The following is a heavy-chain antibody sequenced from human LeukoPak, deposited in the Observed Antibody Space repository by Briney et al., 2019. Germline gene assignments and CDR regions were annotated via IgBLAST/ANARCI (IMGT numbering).Heavy chain of an antibody. Sequence: SETLSLTCAVYGGSFNGYYWSWIRQPPGKGLEWIGEINHRGSTNYNPSPKSPVTISVDTSKNQFSLKLSSATAADTAVYYCARHLRNYYYYMDVWGKGTTVTISS. CDR2: INHRGST. CDR3: ARHLRNYYYYMDV. CDR1: GGSFNGYY. J-gene: IGHJ6*03. V-gene: IGHV4-34*01. D-gene: IGHD5-24*01.